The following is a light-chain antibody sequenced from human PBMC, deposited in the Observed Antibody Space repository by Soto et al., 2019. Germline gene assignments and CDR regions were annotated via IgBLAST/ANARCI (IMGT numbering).Light chain of an antibody. CDR3: SSYTSSSTLV. Sequence: QSALTQPASVSGSPGQSITISCTGTSSDVGGYNYVSWYQQHPGKAPKLMIYEVNNRPSGVSNRFSGSKSGKTASLTISGLQAEDEADYYCSSYTSSSTLVFGTGTKV. V-gene: IGLV2-14*01. CDR1: SSDVGGYNY. CDR2: EVN. J-gene: IGLJ1*01.